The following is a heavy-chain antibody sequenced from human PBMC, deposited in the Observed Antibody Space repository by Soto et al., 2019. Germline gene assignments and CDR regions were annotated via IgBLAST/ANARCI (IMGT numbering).Heavy chain of an antibody. Sequence: QVQLVQSGAEVKKPGSSVKVSCKASGGTFSSYAISWVRQAPGQGLEWMGGIIPIFGTANYSQKFQGRVTITADESTSTAYMELSSLRSEDTAVYYCARDNLGIAAALNWFDPWGQGPLVTVSS. CDR1: GGTFSSYA. J-gene: IGHJ5*02. CDR2: IIPIFGTA. D-gene: IGHD6-13*01. CDR3: ARDNLGIAAALNWFDP. V-gene: IGHV1-69*01.